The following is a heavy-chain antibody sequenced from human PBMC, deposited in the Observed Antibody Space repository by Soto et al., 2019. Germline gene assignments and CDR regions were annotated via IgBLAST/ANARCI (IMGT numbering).Heavy chain of an antibody. D-gene: IGHD4-17*01. CDR1: GGSISSSSYY. J-gene: IGHJ5*02. CDR3: ARGLRDWFDP. V-gene: IGHV4-39*01. CDR2: IYYSGST. Sequence: SETLSLTCTVSGGSISSSSYYWGWIRQPPGKGLEWIGSIYYSGSTYYNPSLKSRVTISVDTSKNQFSLKLSFVTAADTAVYYCARGLRDWFDPWGQGTLVTVSS.